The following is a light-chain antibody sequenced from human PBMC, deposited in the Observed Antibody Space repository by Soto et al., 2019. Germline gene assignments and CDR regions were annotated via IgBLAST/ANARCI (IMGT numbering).Light chain of an antibody. J-gene: IGKJ5*01. V-gene: IGKV1-39*01. CDR2: AAS. Sequence: EIQMTQSPSSLSVSVGDRVTITCRASQSISSYLNWYQQKPGKAPKLLIYAASSLQSGVPSRFSGSGSGTDLTITISSLQPEDFETYYCQQSYSTPITFGQGTRLEIK. CDR3: QQSYSTPIT. CDR1: QSISSY.